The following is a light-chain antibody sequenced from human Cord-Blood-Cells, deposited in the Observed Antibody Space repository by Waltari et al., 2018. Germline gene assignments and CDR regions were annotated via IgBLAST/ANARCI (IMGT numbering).Light chain of an antibody. CDR2: DAS. V-gene: IGKV3-11*01. CDR1: QSVSSY. CDR3: QQRSNWLLT. J-gene: IGKJ4*01. Sequence: EIVLTQSPATLSLSPGERATLSCRASQSVSSYLAWYQQKPGQAPRLLIYDASNRATGIPARFSCSWSGTDFTLTISSLEPEDFAVYYCQQRSNWLLTFGGGTKVEIK.